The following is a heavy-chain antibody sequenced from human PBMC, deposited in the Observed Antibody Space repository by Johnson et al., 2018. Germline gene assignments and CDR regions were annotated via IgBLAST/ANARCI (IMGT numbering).Heavy chain of an antibody. J-gene: IGHJ6*02. Sequence: QVQLQESGPGLVKPSETLSLTCTVSGGSISSYYWSWIRQPPGKGLEWIGYIYYSGSTNYNPSLKSRVTISVDPSKNQFSLKLSSVTAADTAVYYWARALQDYYYGMDVWGQGTTVTVSS. CDR2: IYYSGST. CDR3: ARALQDYYYGMDV. V-gene: IGHV4-59*01. D-gene: IGHD4-11*01. CDR1: GGSISSYY.